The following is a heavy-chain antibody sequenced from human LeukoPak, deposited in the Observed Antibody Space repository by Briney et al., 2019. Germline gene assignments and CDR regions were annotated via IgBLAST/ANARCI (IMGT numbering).Heavy chain of an antibody. CDR2: FDPEDDET. CDR1: VYTVPQLL. Sequence: SETVSHKVSVYTVPQLLIHWVGRAPGNGGEWVGGFDPEDDETIYAQNFQGRVPMNEATPTDTAHWDRSRLRPEDTAVYYCATDLTRNRDYWGEGTLVTVSS. V-gene: IGHV1-24*01. J-gene: IGHJ4*02. CDR3: ATDLTRNRDY.